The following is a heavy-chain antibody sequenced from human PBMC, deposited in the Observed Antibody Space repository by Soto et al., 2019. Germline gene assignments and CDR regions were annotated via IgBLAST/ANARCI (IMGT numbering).Heavy chain of an antibody. D-gene: IGHD6-19*01. V-gene: IGHV4-39*01. J-gene: IGHJ6*03. CDR1: GGSISSSSYY. CDR3: ARLIMEQGSGWYFYYYMDV. Sequence: SETLSLTCTVSGGSISSSSYYWGWIRQPPGKGLEWIGSIYYSGSTYYNPSLKSRVTTSVDTSKNQFSLKLSSVTAADTAVYYCARLIMEQGSGWYFYYYMDVWGKGTTVTVSS. CDR2: IYYSGST.